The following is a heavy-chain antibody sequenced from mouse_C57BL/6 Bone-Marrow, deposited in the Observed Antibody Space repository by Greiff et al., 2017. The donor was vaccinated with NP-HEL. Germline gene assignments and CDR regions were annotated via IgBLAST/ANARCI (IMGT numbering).Heavy chain of an antibody. J-gene: IGHJ2*01. D-gene: IGHD1-1*01. CDR1: GYTFTSYL. CDR2: IDPNSGGT. V-gene: IGHV1-72*01. Sequence: QVHVKQPGAELVKPGASVKLSCKASGYTFTSYLMHWVKQRPGRGLEWIGRIDPNSGGTKYNEKFKSKATLTVDKPSSTAYMQLNSLTSEDSAVYYCARYYYGSSSFDYWGQGTTHTVSS. CDR3: ARYYYGSSSFDY.